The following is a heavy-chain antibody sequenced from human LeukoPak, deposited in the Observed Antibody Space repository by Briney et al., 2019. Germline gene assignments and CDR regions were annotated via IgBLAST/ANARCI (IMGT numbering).Heavy chain of an antibody. J-gene: IGHJ4*02. CDR1: GFTFSSYS. V-gene: IGHV3-48*01. Sequence: PGGSLRLSCAASGFTFSSYSMNWVRQAPGEGLEWVSYISSSSSTIYYADSVKGRFTISRDNAKNSLYLQMNSLRAEDTAVYYCAREFSGSNYGFPFDYWGQGTLVTVSS. D-gene: IGHD1-26*01. CDR2: ISSSSSTI. CDR3: AREFSGSNYGFPFDY.